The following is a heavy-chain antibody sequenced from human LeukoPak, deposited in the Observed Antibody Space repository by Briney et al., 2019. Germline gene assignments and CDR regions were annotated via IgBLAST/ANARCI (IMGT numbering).Heavy chain of an antibody. Sequence: PGGSLRLSCAASGFNFIDAWMSWVRHTPGTGLEWVGRIKSRGDGGTTEYAAPVKGRFTISRDDSKTTLFLQMNSLRAEDTAIYYCVWVRGFNYALDPWSQGTLVTVSS. J-gene: IGHJ5*02. CDR2: IKSRGDGGTT. CDR1: GFNFIDAW. D-gene: IGHD5-18*01. V-gene: IGHV3-15*01. CDR3: VWVRGFNYALDP.